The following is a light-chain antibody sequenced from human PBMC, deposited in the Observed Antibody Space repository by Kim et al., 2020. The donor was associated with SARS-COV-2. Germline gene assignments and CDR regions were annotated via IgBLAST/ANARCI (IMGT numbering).Light chain of an antibody. CDR3: QQYGSPPLT. CDR1: QSVSDRY. J-gene: IGKJ4*01. Sequence: SPGDRATLSCRASQSVSDRYLAWYQQKPGQAPRLLIYGASYRATGIPDRFSGSGSGTDFTLTISRLEPEDFAVFYCQQYGSPPLTFGGGTKVDIK. CDR2: GAS. V-gene: IGKV3-20*01.